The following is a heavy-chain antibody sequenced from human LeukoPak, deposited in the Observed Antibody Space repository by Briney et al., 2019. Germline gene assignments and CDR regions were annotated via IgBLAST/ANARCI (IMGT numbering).Heavy chain of an antibody. CDR1: GFTVNSNC. Sequence: PGGPLRLSCAASGFTVNSNCMSWVRQAPGKGLEWVSVMYSGGDTDYADSVKGRFTVSRDNSKNTLFLQMNSLRAEDTAVYYCAKTDGSSGYYSSFYYYYMDVWGKGTTITVSS. CDR2: MYSGGDT. CDR3: AKTDGSSGYYSSFYYYYMDV. V-gene: IGHV3-66*02. D-gene: IGHD3-22*01. J-gene: IGHJ6*03.